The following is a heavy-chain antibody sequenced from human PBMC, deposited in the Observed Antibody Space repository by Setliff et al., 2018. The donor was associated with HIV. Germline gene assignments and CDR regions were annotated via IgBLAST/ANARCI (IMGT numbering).Heavy chain of an antibody. CDR2: ISSTGYTI. CDR3: ARVRLYNTALDS. D-gene: IGHD1-20*01. V-gene: IGHV3-48*03. CDR1: GFTFSSSE. Sequence: PGGSLRLSCTASGFTFSSSEMTWVRQAPGKGPEWVSCISSTGYTIYYADSVKGRFTLSRDTSKNTMYLQMNSLRHEDTAVYFCARVRLYNTALDSWGPGTLVTVSS. J-gene: IGHJ1*01.